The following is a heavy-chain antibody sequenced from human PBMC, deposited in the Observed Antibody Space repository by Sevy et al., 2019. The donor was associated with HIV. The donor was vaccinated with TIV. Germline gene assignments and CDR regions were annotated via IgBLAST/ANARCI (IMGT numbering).Heavy chain of an antibody. CDR2: ISGPGLST. V-gene: IGHV3-23*01. Sequence: GGSLRLSCTASGFTFNTHAMTWVRQAPGKGLEWVSVISGPGLSTYYADSVKGRFTISRDNSMNTLYLQMNSLKVEDTATYDCAKALNPALESMIEVILRTLKGFDVWGQGTMVTVSS. CDR1: GFTFNTHA. J-gene: IGHJ3*01. D-gene: IGHD3-22*01. CDR3: AKALNPALESMIEVILRTLKGFDV.